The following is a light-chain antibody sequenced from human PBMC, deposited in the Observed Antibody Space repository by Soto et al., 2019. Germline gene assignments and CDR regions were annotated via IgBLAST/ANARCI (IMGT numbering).Light chain of an antibody. J-gene: IGKJ5*01. Sequence: DIQITQSPSCLCWCGVDIVTITCQASQDISNYLNWYQQKLGKAPKLLIYDASNLETGVPSRFSGSGSGTDFTFTISSLQPEDIATYYCQQYSHLITFGQGTRLEIK. CDR2: DAS. V-gene: IGKV1-33*01. CDR3: QQYSHLIT. CDR1: QDISNY.